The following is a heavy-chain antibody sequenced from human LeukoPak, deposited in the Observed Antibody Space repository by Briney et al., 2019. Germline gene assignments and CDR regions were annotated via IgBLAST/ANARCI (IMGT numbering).Heavy chain of an antibody. J-gene: IGHJ4*02. V-gene: IGHV3-21*03. CDR2: ISSSSSYI. D-gene: IGHD4-17*01. Sequence: GGSLRLSCAASGFTFSSYSMNWVRQAPGKGLEWVSSISSSSSYIYYADSVKGRFTISRDDAKNSLYLQMNSLRAEDTAVYYCASLYGHGIFDYWGQGTLVTVSS. CDR3: ASLYGHGIFDY. CDR1: GFTFSSYS.